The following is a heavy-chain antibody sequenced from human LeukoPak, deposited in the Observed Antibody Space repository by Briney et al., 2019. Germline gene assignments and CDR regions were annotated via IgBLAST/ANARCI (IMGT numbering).Heavy chain of an antibody. Sequence: GGTLRLSCAASGFTFSSYGMSWVRQAPGKGLEWVSSVSDSRSTYYADSVKGRFTISRDNAKNSLYLQMNSLRAEDTAVYYCAREGIAAAGSHDYYYYMDVWGKGTTVTVSS. V-gene: IGHV3-21*01. CDR3: AREGIAAAGSHDYYYYMDV. CDR2: VSDSRST. J-gene: IGHJ6*03. CDR1: GFTFSSYG. D-gene: IGHD6-13*01.